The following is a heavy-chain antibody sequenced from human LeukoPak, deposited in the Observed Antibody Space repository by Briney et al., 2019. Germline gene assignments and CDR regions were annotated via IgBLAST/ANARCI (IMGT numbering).Heavy chain of an antibody. D-gene: IGHD5-24*01. Sequence: GGSLRLSCIASGFTFSSYEMDWVRRAPGEGLEWVSYIGSSGGSRYYADSVKGRFTTSRDNAKNSLYLQMNSLRAEDTAVYYCAREDGDAFDIWGQGTMVTVSS. CDR3: AREDGDAFDI. J-gene: IGHJ3*02. CDR2: IGSSGGSR. CDR1: GFTFSSYE. V-gene: IGHV3-48*03.